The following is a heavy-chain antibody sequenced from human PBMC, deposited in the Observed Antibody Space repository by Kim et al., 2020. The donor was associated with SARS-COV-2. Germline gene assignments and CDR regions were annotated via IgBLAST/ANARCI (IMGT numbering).Heavy chain of an antibody. D-gene: IGHD2-15*01. CDR3: ARGGYCSGGSCFLDGMDV. J-gene: IGHJ6*02. Sequence: GGSLRLSCAASGFTFSSYWMHWVRQAPGKGLVWVSRINSDGSSTSYADSVKGRFTISRDNAKNTLYLQMNSLRAEDTAVYYCARGGYCSGGSCFLDGMDVWGQGTTVTVSS. V-gene: IGHV3-74*01. CDR1: GFTFSSYW. CDR2: INSDGSST.